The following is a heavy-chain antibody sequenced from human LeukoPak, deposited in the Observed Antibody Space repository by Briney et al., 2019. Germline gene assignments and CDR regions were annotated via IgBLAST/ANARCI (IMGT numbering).Heavy chain of an antibody. CDR1: GFTFSSYW. D-gene: IGHD2-2*01. CDR3: ARERSCSSTSCYALDY. Sequence: GGSLRLSCAASGFTFSSYWMSWVRQAPGKGLEWVANIKQDGSEKYYVDSVKGRFTIYRDNAKNSLYLQMNSLRAEDTAVYYCARERSCSSTSCYALDYWGQGTLVTVSS. CDR2: IKQDGSEK. V-gene: IGHV3-7*03. J-gene: IGHJ4*02.